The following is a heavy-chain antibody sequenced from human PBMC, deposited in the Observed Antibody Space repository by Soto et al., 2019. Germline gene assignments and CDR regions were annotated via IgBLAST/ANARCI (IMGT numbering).Heavy chain of an antibody. CDR2: IYYSGST. Sequence: QVQLQESGPGLVKPSETLSLTCTVSGGSVSSGSYYWSWIRQPPGKGLEWIGYIYYSGSTNYNPSLKSRVTISVDTSKNQFSLKLSSVTAADTAVYYCAREWIVVGYETGLVDYWGQGTLVTVSS. V-gene: IGHV4-61*01. J-gene: IGHJ4*02. CDR1: GGSVSSGSYY. D-gene: IGHD3-22*01. CDR3: AREWIVVGYETGLVDY.